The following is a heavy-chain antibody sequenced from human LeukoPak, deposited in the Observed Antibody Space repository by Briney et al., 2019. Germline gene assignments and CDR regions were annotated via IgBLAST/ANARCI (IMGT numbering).Heavy chain of an antibody. V-gene: IGHV3-48*03. Sequence: GGSLRLSCAASGFTFSSYEMNWVRQAPGRGLEWVSSISSSGSSIYYADSVKGRFTISRDNAKNSLYLQMNSLRAEDTAVYYCARTIYGSGTNWFDPWGQGTLVTVSS. CDR2: ISSSGSSI. D-gene: IGHD3-10*01. CDR1: GFTFSSYE. CDR3: ARTIYGSGTNWFDP. J-gene: IGHJ5*02.